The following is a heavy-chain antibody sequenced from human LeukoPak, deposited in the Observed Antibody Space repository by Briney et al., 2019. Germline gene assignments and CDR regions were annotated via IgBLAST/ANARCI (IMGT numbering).Heavy chain of an antibody. CDR3: ATEGGRYFIED. CDR2: IIPVFGTT. D-gene: IGHD1-26*01. J-gene: IGHJ4*02. Sequence: SVKVSCKTSGDTVSMYGIFWVRQAPGQGLEWMGGIIPVFGTTNYAQKFQGRVTITADGSTNTAYMELSSLGSEDTAVYFCATEGGRYFIEDWGQGTLVTVSS. V-gene: IGHV1-69*13. CDR1: GDTVSMYG.